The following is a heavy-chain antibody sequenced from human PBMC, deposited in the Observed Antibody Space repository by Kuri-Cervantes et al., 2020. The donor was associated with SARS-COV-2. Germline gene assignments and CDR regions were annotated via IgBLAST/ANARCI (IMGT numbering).Heavy chain of an antibody. CDR2: ISSSSSYT. J-gene: IGHJ4*02. D-gene: IGHD2-8*01. Sequence: GESLKISCAASGFTFSDYYMSWIRQAPGKGLEWVSYISSSSSYTNYADSVKGRFTISRDNAKNSLYLQMNSLRAEDTAVYYCAGGKYGPIVWGQGTLVTVSS. CDR3: AGGKYGPIV. V-gene: IGHV3-11*06. CDR1: GFTFSDYY.